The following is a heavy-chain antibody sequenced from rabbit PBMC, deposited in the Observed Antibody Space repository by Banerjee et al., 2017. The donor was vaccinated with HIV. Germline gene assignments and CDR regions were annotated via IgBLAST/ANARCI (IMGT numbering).Heavy chain of an antibody. V-gene: IGHV1S40*01. J-gene: IGHJ4*01. D-gene: IGHD7-1*01. Sequence: QSLEESGGDLVKPGASLTLTCTASGFSFSSSYYLCWVRQAPGKGLEWIACIDAGSTGSTYYASWAKGRFTISKTSSTTVTLQMTSLSAADTATYFCARGYAGYAGYHAFDLWGQGTLVTVS. CDR3: ARGYAGYAGYHAFDL. CDR2: IDAGSTGST. CDR1: GFSFSSSYY.